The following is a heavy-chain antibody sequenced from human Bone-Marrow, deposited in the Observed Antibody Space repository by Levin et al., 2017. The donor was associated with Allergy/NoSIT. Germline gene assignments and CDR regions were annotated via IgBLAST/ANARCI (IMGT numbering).Heavy chain of an antibody. CDR2: IAYDGNNK. D-gene: IGHD6-13*01. CDR3: AKPLGIGEAGWLESGLDV. CDR1: GFTFSSYG. V-gene: IGHV3-30*18. Sequence: GGSLRLSCAASGFTFSSYGMHWVRQAPGKGLEWVAVIAYDGNNKYYADSVKGRFTISRDNSENTLYLQMNSLRVEDTAVYYCAKPLGIGEAGWLESGLDVWGKGTTVTVFS. J-gene: IGHJ6*04.